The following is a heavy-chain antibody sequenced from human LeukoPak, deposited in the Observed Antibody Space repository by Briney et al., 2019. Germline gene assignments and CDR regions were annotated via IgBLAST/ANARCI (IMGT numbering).Heavy chain of an antibody. Sequence: PSETLSLTCTVSGGSISSYYWSWIRQPPGKGLEWIGYIYYSGSTNYNPSLKSRVTISVDTSKNQFSLKLSFVTAADTAVYYCARVSSGYYWFDHWGQGTLVTVSS. D-gene: IGHD3-22*01. CDR3: ARVSSGYYWFDH. V-gene: IGHV4-59*01. CDR1: GGSISSYY. J-gene: IGHJ5*02. CDR2: IYYSGST.